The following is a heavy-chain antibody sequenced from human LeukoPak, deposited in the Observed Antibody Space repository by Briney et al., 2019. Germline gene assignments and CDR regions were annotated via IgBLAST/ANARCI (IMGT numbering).Heavy chain of an antibody. CDR1: GFTFDNYA. CDR2: ITWNSDAI. J-gene: IGHJ4*02. D-gene: IGHD6-19*01. Sequence: GGALRLSCAASGFTFDNYAMHWVRQAPGEGLEWVSGITWNSDAIGYADSVKGRFTISRDNARNSLYLQMSSLRVEDTAFYYCATTPPAIAVAGNGQFDNWGQGTLVTVSS. CDR3: ATTPPAIAVAGNGQFDN. V-gene: IGHV3-9*01.